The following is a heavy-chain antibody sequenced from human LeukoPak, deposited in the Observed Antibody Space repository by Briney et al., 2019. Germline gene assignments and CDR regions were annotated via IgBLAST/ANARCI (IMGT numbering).Heavy chain of an antibody. CDR1: GFSFSSLA. Sequence: GGSLRLSCAASGFSFSSLAMTWVRQAPGRGLEWVSGIIDTGGATYYADSVKGRFSISRDNSKKTLFLQMKRRSCGGPAVEYFAKFNGPPTTNDYMDVWSEATTPTVPS. CDR2: IIDTGGAT. V-gene: IGHV3-23*01. J-gene: IGHJ6*04. CDR3: AKFNGPPTTNDYMDV. D-gene: IGHD3-16*01.